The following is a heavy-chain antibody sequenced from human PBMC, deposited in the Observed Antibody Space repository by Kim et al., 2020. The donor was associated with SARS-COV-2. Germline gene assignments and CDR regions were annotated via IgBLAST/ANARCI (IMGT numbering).Heavy chain of an antibody. Sequence: ASVKVSCKASGYTFTGYFIHWVRQAPGQGLEWMGRINPNSGDTNFAQKPQGRVTMTRDTSISTVYMELSRLTSDDTAVYYCARAFGVWGFDYWGQGTLVTVAS. J-gene: IGHJ4*02. CDR1: GYTFTGYF. CDR2: INPNSGDT. CDR3: ARAFGVWGFDY. D-gene: IGHD3-16*01. V-gene: IGHV1-2*06.